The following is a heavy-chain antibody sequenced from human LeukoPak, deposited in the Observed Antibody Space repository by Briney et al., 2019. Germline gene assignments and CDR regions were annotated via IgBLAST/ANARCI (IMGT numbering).Heavy chain of an antibody. J-gene: IGHJ3*02. D-gene: IGHD6-19*01. V-gene: IGHV3-23*01. Sequence: GYLRLLCCASGFTFIGNAMSWVRQAPGEGLEWVSAYSGSGGRTYYADSVKGRFTISRDNSKNTLYLQMNSLRAEDTAVYYCAKDLIAVAGMGDAFDIWGQGTMVTVSS. CDR3: AKDLIAVAGMGDAFDI. CDR2: YSGSGGRT. CDR1: GFTFIGNA.